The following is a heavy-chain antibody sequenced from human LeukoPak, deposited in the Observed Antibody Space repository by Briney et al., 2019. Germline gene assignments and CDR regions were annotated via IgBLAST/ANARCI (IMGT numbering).Heavy chain of an antibody. CDR1: GGSISSRSYY. J-gene: IGHJ4*02. V-gene: IGHV4-39*07. Sequence: SETLSLTCTVSGGSISSRSYYWGWIRQPPGKGLEWIGYIFNSGSTYYNPSLKSRVTILVDTSKNQFSLKLSSVTAADTAVYYCARDRHKLVDIVAGILDYWGQGTPVTVSS. CDR2: IFNSGST. CDR3: ARDRHKLVDIVAGILDY. D-gene: IGHD5-12*01.